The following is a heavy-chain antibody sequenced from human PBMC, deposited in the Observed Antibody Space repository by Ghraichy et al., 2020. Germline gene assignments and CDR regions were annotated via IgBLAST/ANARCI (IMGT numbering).Heavy chain of an antibody. CDR2: INPNSGGT. CDR1: GYTFTGYY. Sequence: ASVKVSCKASGYTFTGYYMHWVRQAPGQGLEWMGRINPNSGGTNYAQKFQGRVTMTRDTSISTAYMELSRLRSDDTAVYYCARVPLLDGSGWVDYWGQGTLVTVSS. V-gene: IGHV1-2*06. CDR3: ARVPLLDGSGWVDY. J-gene: IGHJ4*02. D-gene: IGHD6-19*01.